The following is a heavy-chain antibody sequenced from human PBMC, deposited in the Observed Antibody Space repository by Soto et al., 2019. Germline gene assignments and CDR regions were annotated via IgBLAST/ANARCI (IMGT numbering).Heavy chain of an antibody. V-gene: IGHV3-21*01. D-gene: IGHD1-26*01. J-gene: IGHJ4*02. CDR3: AREDGIVGGTSAFDY. Sequence: EVQVVESGGGLVKPGGSLRLSCASSGFTFSTYTMNWVRQAPGQGLECVSSINGRSNYKYYTDSVKGRFTISRDNAKNSLYLQMNRLRAEDTAVYYCAREDGIVGGTSAFDYWGLGTLVTVSS. CDR1: GFTFSTYT. CDR2: INGRSNYK.